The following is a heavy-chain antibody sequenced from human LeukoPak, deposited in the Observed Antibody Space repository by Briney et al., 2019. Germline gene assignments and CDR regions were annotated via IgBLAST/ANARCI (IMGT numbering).Heavy chain of an antibody. V-gene: IGHV4-59*01. Sequence: SETLPLTCTVSGGSISSYYWSWIRQPPGKGLEWIGYIYYSGSTNYNPSLQSRVTISVDTSKNQFSLKLSSVTAADTAVYYCARGYDFWSGYTPLDYWGQGTLVTVSS. J-gene: IGHJ4*02. CDR2: IYYSGST. CDR3: ARGYDFWSGYTPLDY. D-gene: IGHD3-3*01. CDR1: GGSISSYY.